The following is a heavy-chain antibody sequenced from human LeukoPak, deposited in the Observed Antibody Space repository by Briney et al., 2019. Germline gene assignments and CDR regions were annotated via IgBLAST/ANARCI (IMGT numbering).Heavy chain of an antibody. CDR3: ARGGVLYY. CDR1: GGSFSGYY. J-gene: IGHJ4*02. CDR2: INHSGST. V-gene: IGHV4-34*01. D-gene: IGHD3-10*01. Sequence: PSETLSLTCAVYGGSFSGYYWSWIRQPPGKGLEWIGEINHSGSTNYNPSLESRVTISVATSKNQFSLKLSSVTAADTAVYYCARGGVLYYWGQGTLVTVSS.